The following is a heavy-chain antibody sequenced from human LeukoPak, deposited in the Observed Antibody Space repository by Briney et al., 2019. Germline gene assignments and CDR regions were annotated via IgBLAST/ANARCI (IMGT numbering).Heavy chain of an antibody. CDR3: ARDGYCSSTSCYGGFDY. J-gene: IGHJ4*02. CDR2: IYHSGST. CDR1: GGSISSSNW. Sequence: SGTLSLTCAVSGGSISSSNWWSWVRQPPGKGLAWIGEIYHSGSTNYNPSLKSRVTISVDRSKNQFSLKLSSVTAADTAVYYCARDGYCSSTSCYGGFDYWGQGTLVTVSS. D-gene: IGHD2-2*01. V-gene: IGHV4-4*02.